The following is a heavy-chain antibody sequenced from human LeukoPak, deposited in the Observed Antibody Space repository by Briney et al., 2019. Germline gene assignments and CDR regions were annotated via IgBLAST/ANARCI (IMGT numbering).Heavy chain of an antibody. CDR2: VYYSGST. CDR3: ARTYYDLWSGSRYWYFQL. J-gene: IGHJ2*01. Sequence: SETLSLTCTVSSGSISSYYWSWIRQPPGKGLEWIGYVYYSGSTNYNPSLKSRVTISVDTSKNQFSLKMSSVTAADTAVYYCARTYYDLWSGSRYWYFQLWGRGTLATVSS. CDR1: SGSISSYY. D-gene: IGHD3-3*01. V-gene: IGHV4-59*08.